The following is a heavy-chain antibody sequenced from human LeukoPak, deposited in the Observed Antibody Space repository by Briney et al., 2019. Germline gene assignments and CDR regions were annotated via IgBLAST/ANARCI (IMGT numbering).Heavy chain of an antibody. CDR2: ISSSTSTI. Sequence: GGSLRLSCSASGFTFSSYSMNWVRQAPGKGLEGVSYISSSTSTIYYADSVKGRFTISRDNAKNSLYLQMNSLRAEDTAVYYCARLPVVPAAIIYYYYYYMDVWGKGTTVTVSS. CDR3: ARLPVVPAAIIYYYYYYMDV. D-gene: IGHD2-2*01. V-gene: IGHV3-48*01. J-gene: IGHJ6*03. CDR1: GFTFSSYS.